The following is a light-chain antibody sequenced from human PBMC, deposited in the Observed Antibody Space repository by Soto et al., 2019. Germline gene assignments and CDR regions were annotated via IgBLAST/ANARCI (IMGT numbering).Light chain of an antibody. CDR2: EVS. CDR3: CSYAGNNVV. Sequence: QSALTQPPSASGSPGQSVTISCTGTSSDVGGYNYVSWYQQHPGKTPKLIIYEVSERPSGVPDRFSGSKSGNTASLTVSGLQAEDEADYYCCSYAGNNVVFGGGTQLTVL. V-gene: IGLV2-8*01. CDR1: SSDVGGYNY. J-gene: IGLJ2*01.